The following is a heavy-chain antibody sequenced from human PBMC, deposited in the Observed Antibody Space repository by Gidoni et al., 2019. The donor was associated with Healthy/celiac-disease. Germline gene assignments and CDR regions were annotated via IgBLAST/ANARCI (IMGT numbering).Heavy chain of an antibody. V-gene: IGHV3-30*18. CDR3: AKGGGREIPVYYGMDV. Sequence: QVQLVASGGGVVQPGRSLRLSCAASGFTFSSYGMHWVRQAPGKGLEWVAVISYDGSNKYYADSVKGRFTISRDNSKNTLYLQMNSLRAEDTAVYYCAKGGGREIPVYYGMDVWGQGTTVTVSS. CDR2: ISYDGSNK. D-gene: IGHD1-26*01. J-gene: IGHJ6*02. CDR1: GFTFSSYG.